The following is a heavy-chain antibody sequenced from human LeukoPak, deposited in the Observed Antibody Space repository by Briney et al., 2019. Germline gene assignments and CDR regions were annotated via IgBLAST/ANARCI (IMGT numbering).Heavy chain of an antibody. CDR2: ISAYNGNT. Sequence: ASVKVSCKASGYTFTSYGISWVRQAPGQGLEWIGWISAYNGNTNYAQKLQGRVTMTTDTSTSTAYMELRSLRSDDTAVYYCARDLVVYYGSASPNNWFDPWGQGTLVTVSS. CDR3: ARDLVVYYGSASPNNWFDP. J-gene: IGHJ5*02. CDR1: GYTFTSYG. D-gene: IGHD3-10*01. V-gene: IGHV1-18*01.